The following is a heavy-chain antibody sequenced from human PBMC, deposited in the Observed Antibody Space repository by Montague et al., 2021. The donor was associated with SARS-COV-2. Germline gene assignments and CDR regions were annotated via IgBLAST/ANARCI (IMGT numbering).Heavy chain of an antibody. D-gene: IGHD2-2*01. J-gene: IGHJ4*02. CDR1: GGSISSSSYY. V-gene: IGHV4-39*01. Sequence: ETLSLTCTVSGGSISSSSYYWGWIRQPPGKGLEWIGSIYYSGSTYYNPSLKSRVTISVDTSKNQFSLKLSSVTAADTAVYYCARLHCSSTSCYYLFFAEASHFDYWGQGTLVTVSS. CDR3: ARLHCSSTSCYYLFFAEASHFDY. CDR2: IYYSGST.